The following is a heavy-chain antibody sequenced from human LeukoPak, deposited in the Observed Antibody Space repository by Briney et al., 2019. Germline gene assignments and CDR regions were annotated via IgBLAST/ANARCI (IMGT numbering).Heavy chain of an antibody. Sequence: GGSLRLSCAASGFTFSSYWMSWVRQAPGKGLEWVANIKQDGSEKYYVDSVKGRFTISRDNAKKSLYLQMNSLRAEDTAVYYCARDPGSRINDYYMDVWGKGTTVTISS. CDR1: GFTFSSYW. V-gene: IGHV3-7*01. D-gene: IGHD2-15*01. CDR2: IKQDGSEK. CDR3: ARDPGSRINDYYMDV. J-gene: IGHJ6*03.